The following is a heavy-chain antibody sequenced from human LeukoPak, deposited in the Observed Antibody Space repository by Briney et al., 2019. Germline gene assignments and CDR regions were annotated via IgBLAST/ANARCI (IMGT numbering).Heavy chain of an antibody. CDR3: ARREGPPKNFDF. Sequence: SETLSLTCSVSGGSISSNNFYWGWIRQPPGKGLGWIGSINYSGSTHYNASLKSRVTISVDTSKNQFSLMLSSVTAADTAVYYCARREGPPKNFDFWGQGSLVTVSS. CDR1: GGSISSNNFY. V-gene: IGHV4-39*01. J-gene: IGHJ4*02. CDR2: INYSGST.